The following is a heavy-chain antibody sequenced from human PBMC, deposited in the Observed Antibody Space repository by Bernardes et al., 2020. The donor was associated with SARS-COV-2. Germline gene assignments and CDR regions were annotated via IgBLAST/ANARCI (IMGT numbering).Heavy chain of an antibody. CDR2: ISYDGSNK. CDR3: ARDSSGWYLDY. J-gene: IGHJ4*02. V-gene: IGHV3-30*03. CDR1: GFTFSSYG. D-gene: IGHD6-19*01. Sequence: GGSLRLSCAASGFTFSSYGMHWVRQAPGKGLEWVAVISYDGSNKYYADSVKGRFTISRDNSKNTLYLQMNSLRAEDTAVYYCARDSSGWYLDYWGQGTLVTVSS.